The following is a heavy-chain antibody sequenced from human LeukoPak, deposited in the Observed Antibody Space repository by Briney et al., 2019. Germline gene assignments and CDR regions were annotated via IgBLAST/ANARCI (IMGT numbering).Heavy chain of an antibody. CDR3: ARRRVAGGFDY. D-gene: IGHD2-15*01. Sequence: SETLSLTCTVSSGSISSHYWSWIRQPPGKGLEWIGYIYYSGSTNYNPSLKSRVTISVDTSKNQFSLKLSSVTAADTAVYYCARRRVAGGFDYWGQGTLVTVSS. CDR2: IYYSGST. CDR1: SGSISSHY. V-gene: IGHV4-59*08. J-gene: IGHJ4*02.